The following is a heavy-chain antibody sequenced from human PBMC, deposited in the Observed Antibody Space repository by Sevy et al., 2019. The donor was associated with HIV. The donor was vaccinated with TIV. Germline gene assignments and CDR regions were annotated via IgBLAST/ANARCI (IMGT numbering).Heavy chain of an antibody. J-gene: IGHJ4*02. Sequence: GGSLRLSCAASGFSISGYTMNWVRQAPGKGLEWXSSISSGSSFIYYADSLKGRFTISRDNARNLLYLQMNSLRVEDTAVYYCARVGLGDCSGTNCSPNDYWGQGTLVTVSS. CDR3: ARVGLGDCSGTNCSPNDY. D-gene: IGHD2-2*01. CDR2: ISSGSSFI. V-gene: IGHV3-21*01. CDR1: GFSISGYT.